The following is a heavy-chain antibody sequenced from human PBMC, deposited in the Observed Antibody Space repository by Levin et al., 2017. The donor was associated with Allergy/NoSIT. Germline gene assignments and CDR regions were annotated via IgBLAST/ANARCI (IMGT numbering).Heavy chain of an antibody. J-gene: IGHJ4*02. CDR1: GFRLSSYW. CDR2: IDSDGSTS. CDR3: ARDPVSYGPIGYYFDY. V-gene: IGHV3-74*01. Sequence: GESLKISCAGSGFRLSSYWMHWVRQSPERGLQWIARIDSDGSTSGHADSVKGRFTVSRDNSKNMLYLNMRDLRVEDTAVYYCARDPVSYGPIGYYFDYWGQGTLVTVSS. D-gene: IGHD3-16*01.